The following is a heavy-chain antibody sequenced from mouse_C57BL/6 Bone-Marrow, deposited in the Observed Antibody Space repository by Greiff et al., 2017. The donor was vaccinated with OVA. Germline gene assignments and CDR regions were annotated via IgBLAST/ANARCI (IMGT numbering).Heavy chain of an antibody. CDR2: IDPENGDT. D-gene: IGHD1-1*01. J-gene: IGHJ3*01. CDR1: GFNITDDY. V-gene: IGHV14-4*01. CDR3: TTYYGSSYEAWFAY. Sequence: DVLLVESGAELVRPGASVKLSCTASGFNITDDYMHWVKQRPEQGLEWIGWIDPENGDTEYASKFQGKATITADTSSNTAYLQLSSLTSEDTAVYYCTTYYGSSYEAWFAYWGQGTLVTVSA.